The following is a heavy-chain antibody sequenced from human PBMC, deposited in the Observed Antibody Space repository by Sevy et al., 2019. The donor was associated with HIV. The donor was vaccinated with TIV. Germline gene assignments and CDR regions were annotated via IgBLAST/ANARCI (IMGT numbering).Heavy chain of an antibody. V-gene: IGHV3-48*03. Sequence: GGSLRLSCTASGFTFSSYDMNWAPQAPGEGLEGVSKISSSGGSIYYADSVKGRFTISRDNAKNSLNLQMNSLRAEDTAVYYCTRNGGAFDNGFDPWGQGTLVTVSS. CDR3: TRNGGAFDNGFDP. J-gene: IGHJ5*02. CDR1: GFTFSSYD. D-gene: IGHD2-8*01. CDR2: ISSSGGSI.